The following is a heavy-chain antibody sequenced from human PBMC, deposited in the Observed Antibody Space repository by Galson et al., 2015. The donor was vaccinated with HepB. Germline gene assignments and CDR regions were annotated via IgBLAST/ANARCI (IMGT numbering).Heavy chain of an antibody. D-gene: IGHD3-10*01. J-gene: IGHJ4*02. CDR2: INSDGSST. CDR3: ARGRLLWFGEREDIVDY. CDR1: GFTFSSYW. Sequence: SLRLSCAASGFTFSSYWMHWVRQAPGKGLVWVSRINSDGSSTSYADSVKGRFTISRDNAKNTLYLQMNSLRAEDTAVYYCARGRLLWFGEREDIVDYWGQGTLVTVSS. V-gene: IGHV3-74*01.